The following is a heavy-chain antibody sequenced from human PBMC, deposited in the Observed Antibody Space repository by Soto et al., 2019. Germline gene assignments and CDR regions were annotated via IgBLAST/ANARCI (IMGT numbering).Heavy chain of an antibody. CDR1: GGTFSSYA. CDR2: IIPIFGTA. D-gene: IGHD2-2*01. Sequence: QAQLVQSGAEVKKPGSSVKVSCKASGGTFSSYAISWVRQAPGQGLEWMGGIIPIFGTANYAQKFQGRVTITADESTSTAYMELSSLRSEDTAVYYCAGGYCSSTSCYAGYYYYGMDVWGQGTTVTVSS. J-gene: IGHJ6*02. V-gene: IGHV1-69*01. CDR3: AGGYCSSTSCYAGYYYYGMDV.